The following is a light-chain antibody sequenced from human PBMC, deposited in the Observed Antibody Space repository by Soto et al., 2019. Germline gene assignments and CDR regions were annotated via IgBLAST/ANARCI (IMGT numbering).Light chain of an antibody. V-gene: IGKV1-5*01. CDR3: QQYNSYSA. CDR1: QSISSW. CDR2: DAS. Sequence: DIQMTQSPSTLSASVGDRVTITCRASQSISSWLAWYQQKPGKAPKLLLYDASSLESGVPSRFSGSGSGTEFPLTISSLQPDDFATYYCQQYNSYSAFGQGTKVEIK. J-gene: IGKJ1*01.